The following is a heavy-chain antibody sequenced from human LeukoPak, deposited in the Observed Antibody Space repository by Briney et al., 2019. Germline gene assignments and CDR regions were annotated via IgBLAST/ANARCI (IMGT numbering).Heavy chain of an antibody. CDR1: GGSISSGDYY. Sequence: SETLSLTCTVSGGSISSGDYYWSWIRQPPGKGLEWIGEINHSGSTNYNPSLKSRVTISVDTSKNQFSLKLSSVTAADTAVYYCARFSFGYWGSYPSWGQGTLVTVSS. D-gene: IGHD1-26*01. V-gene: IGHV4-39*07. J-gene: IGHJ5*02. CDR2: INHSGST. CDR3: ARFSFGYWGSYPS.